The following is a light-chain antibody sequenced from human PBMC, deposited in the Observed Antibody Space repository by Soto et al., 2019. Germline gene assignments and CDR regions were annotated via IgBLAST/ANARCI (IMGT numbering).Light chain of an antibody. V-gene: IGKV3-20*01. J-gene: IGKJ1*01. CDR3: QQYGTSFWT. CDR1: QSVSSSD. CDR2: GAS. Sequence: EIVLTQSPGTLSLSPGERATLSCRTSQSVSSSDLAWYQQKPGQAPRLLIYGASSRATGIPDRFSGSGSGTDFPLTISRLEPEDFAVYYCQQYGTSFWTFGQGTKVEIK.